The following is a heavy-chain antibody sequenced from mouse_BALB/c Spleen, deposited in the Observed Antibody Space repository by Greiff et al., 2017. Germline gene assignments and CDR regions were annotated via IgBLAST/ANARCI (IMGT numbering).Heavy chain of an antibody. CDR1: GFSLSRYS. J-gene: IGHJ4*01. V-gene: IGHV2-6-4*01. CDR3: ARSYGNYGVTYYAMDY. CDR2: IWGGGST. D-gene: IGHD2-1*01. Sequence: VKLMESGPGLVAPSQSLSITCTVSGFSLSRYSVHWVRQPPGKGLEWLGMIWGGGSTDYNSALKSRLSISKDNSKSQVFLKMNSLQTDDTAMYYCARSYGNYGVTYYAMDYWGQGTSVTVSS.